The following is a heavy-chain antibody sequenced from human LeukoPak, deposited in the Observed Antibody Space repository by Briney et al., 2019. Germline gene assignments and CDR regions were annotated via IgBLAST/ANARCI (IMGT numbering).Heavy chain of an antibody. J-gene: IGHJ4*02. CDR2: INSDGSST. V-gene: IGHV3-74*01. Sequence: SLRLSCAACVFIFSSYCIHWVRLPPGKGLVWVSRINSDGSSTIYADSVKGRFTISRDNAENTVYLQMNSLRAEDTAVYYCAREVLYGDSVGFDYWGQGTLVTVSS. CDR1: VFIFSSYC. CDR3: AREVLYGDSVGFDY. D-gene: IGHD4-17*01.